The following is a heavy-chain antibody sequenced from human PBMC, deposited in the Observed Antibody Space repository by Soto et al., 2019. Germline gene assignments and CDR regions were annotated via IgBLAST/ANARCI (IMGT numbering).Heavy chain of an antibody. D-gene: IGHD1-26*01. V-gene: IGHV4-30-2*01. Sequence: SETLSLTCTVSGASITFGGYSWSWTRQTPGKGLEWIGYINHLETTFYNPSFESRLTLSIDRAKNQFSLKLHSMSAADRAVYFCARGGGSDSFDYWGQGILVTVSS. CDR2: INHLETT. CDR1: GASITFGGYS. CDR3: ARGGGSDSFDY. J-gene: IGHJ4*02.